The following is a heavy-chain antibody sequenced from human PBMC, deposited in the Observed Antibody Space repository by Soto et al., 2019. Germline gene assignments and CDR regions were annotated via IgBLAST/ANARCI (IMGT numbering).Heavy chain of an antibody. CDR1: GGSISSGGYY. Sequence: SETLSLTCTVSGGSISSGGYYWSWIRQHPGKCLEWIGYIYYSGSTYYNPSLKSRVTISVDTSKNQFSLKLSSVTAADTAVYYCASGRYDFGVVPIDYWGQGTLVTVYS. V-gene: IGHV4-31*03. CDR2: IYYSGST. D-gene: IGHD3-3*01. J-gene: IGHJ4*02. CDR3: ASGRYDFGVVPIDY.